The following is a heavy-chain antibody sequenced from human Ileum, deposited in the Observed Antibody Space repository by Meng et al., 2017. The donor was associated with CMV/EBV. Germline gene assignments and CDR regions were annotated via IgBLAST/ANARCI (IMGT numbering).Heavy chain of an antibody. D-gene: IGHD3-10*02. CDR3: AKDIFGWAFDY. Sequence: VQVCEAGGGLGQPGVSLRLPCAARGFSLGHHAMTWVRQAPGKGLEWVSAIEGSNDNTHYADSVKGRFAISRDASTNTLYLQMNNLRAEDTAIYYCAKDIFGWAFDYWGHGTLVTVSS. CDR1: GFSLGHHA. J-gene: IGHJ4*01. V-gene: IGHV3-23*01. CDR2: IEGSNDNT.